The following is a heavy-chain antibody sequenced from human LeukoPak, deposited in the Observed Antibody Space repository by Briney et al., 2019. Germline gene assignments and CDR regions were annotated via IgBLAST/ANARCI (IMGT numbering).Heavy chain of an antibody. CDR3: AKMRLDTAMAAYFDY. CDR1: GFTFSSYG. D-gene: IGHD5-18*01. V-gene: IGHV3-23*01. CDR2: ISGSGGST. J-gene: IGHJ4*02. Sequence: PGGSLRLSCAASGFTFSSYGMSWVRQAPGKGLEWVSAISGSGGSTYYADSVKGRFTISRDNSKNTLYLQMNSLRAEDTAVYYCAKMRLDTAMAAYFDYWGQGTLVTVSS.